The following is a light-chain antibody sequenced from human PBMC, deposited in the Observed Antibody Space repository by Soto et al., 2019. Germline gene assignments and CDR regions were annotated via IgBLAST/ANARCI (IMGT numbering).Light chain of an antibody. CDR3: QQYGTSTGT. CDR2: DAS. J-gene: IGKJ1*01. Sequence: EIVLTQSPGTLSLSPGERATLSCRASQSVSSSYLAWYQQKPGQAPRLLIYDASSRAPGIPDRFSGSGSGTDFALTISRLEPEDFAVYYCQQYGTSTGTFGQGTKVEIK. V-gene: IGKV3-20*01. CDR1: QSVSSSY.